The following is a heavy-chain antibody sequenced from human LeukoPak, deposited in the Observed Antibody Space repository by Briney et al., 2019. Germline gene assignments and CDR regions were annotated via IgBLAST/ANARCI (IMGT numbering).Heavy chain of an antibody. CDR2: INPNSGGT. V-gene: IGHV1-2*06. D-gene: IGHD2-21*02. J-gene: IGHJ4*02. CDR1: GYTFTGYY. Sequence: ASVKVSCKASGYTFTGYYMHWVRQAPGQGLEWMGRINPNSGGTNYAQQFQGRVTMTRDTSISTAYMELSRLRSDDTAVYYCARVLCAGLGGDCQSFDYWGQGTLVTVSS. CDR3: ARVLCAGLGGDCQSFDY.